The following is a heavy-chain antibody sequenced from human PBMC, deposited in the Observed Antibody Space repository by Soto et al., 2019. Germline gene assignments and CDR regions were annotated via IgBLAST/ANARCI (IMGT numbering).Heavy chain of an antibody. CDR2: IVREGSEK. J-gene: IGHJ5*01. CDR1: GFAFSSHG. D-gene: IGHD4-17*01. Sequence: QVQLVESGGGVVQPGRSLRLSCAASGFAFSSHGMHWVRQAPGKGLEWVAVIVREGSEKHYADSVKGRFTISRDKSKNTLYLEMNSLRDEDTAVYYCARDDDYDDNGLDSWGQGTLVTVSS. V-gene: IGHV3-33*01. CDR3: ARDDDYDDNGLDS.